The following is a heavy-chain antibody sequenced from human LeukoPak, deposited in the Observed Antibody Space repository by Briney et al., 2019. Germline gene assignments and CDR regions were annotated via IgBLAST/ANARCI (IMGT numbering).Heavy chain of an antibody. V-gene: IGHV1-18*01. CDR2: ISAYNGNT. Sequence: ASVKVSCKASGYTFTSYGISWVGQAPGQGLEWMGWISAYNGNTNYAQKLQGRVTMTTDTSTSTAYMELRSLRSDDTAVYYCAREAGSYYYDSSEDYWGQGTLVTVSS. J-gene: IGHJ4*02. CDR1: GYTFTSYG. CDR3: AREAGSYYYDSSEDY. D-gene: IGHD3-22*01.